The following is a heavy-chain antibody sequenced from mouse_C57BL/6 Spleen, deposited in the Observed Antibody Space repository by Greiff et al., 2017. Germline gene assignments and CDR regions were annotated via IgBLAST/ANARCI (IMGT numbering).Heavy chain of an antibody. D-gene: IGHD1-1*01. CDR3: ARPLYYGSSYWYFDV. Sequence: EVKLQESGGGLVQPGGSLSLSCAASGFTFTDYYMSWVRQPPGKALEWLGFIRNKANGYTTEYSASVKGRFTISRDNSQSILYLQMNALRAEDSATYYCARPLYYGSSYWYFDVWGTGTTVTVSS. CDR1: GFTFTDYY. CDR2: IRNKANGYTT. V-gene: IGHV7-3*01. J-gene: IGHJ1*03.